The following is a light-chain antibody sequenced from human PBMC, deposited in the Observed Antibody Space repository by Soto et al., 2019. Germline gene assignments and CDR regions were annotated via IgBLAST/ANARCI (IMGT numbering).Light chain of an antibody. CDR2: DES. V-gene: IGKV1-5*01. CDR3: QQYNSYPWA. Sequence: DIQMPQSPPTLSASVGDRATSTCRASQSISIWLAWYKQKPGKAPQLLIYDESTLESGVPSRFSGSVSGTEFTLTISTLQPDDFATYYFQQYNSYPWAFGQGTKVEMK. J-gene: IGKJ1*01. CDR1: QSISIW.